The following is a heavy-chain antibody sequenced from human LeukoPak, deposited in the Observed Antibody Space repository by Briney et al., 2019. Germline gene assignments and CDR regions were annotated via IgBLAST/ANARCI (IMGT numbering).Heavy chain of an antibody. CDR2: IYYSGST. Sequence: SETLSLTCTVSGGSISSSTYYWGWIRQPPGKGLEWIGSIYYSGSTYYNPSLKSRVTISIDTSKNQFSLKLSSVTAADTAVYYCARIGGSFYFYYFMDVWGKGTTVTVSS. CDR3: ARIGGSFYFYYFMDV. D-gene: IGHD1-26*01. V-gene: IGHV4-39*07. CDR1: GGSISSSTYY. J-gene: IGHJ6*03.